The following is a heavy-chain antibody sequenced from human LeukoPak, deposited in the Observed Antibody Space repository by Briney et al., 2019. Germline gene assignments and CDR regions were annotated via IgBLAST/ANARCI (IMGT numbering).Heavy chain of an antibody. CDR1: GFTFSSYT. D-gene: IGHD3-22*01. J-gene: IGHJ4*02. CDR3: ARDTMIGALDY. V-gene: IGHV3-21*01. CDR2: ISSSSSYI. Sequence: PGGSLRLSCAASGFTFSSYTMNWVRQAPGKGLEWVSSISSSSSYIYYADSVKGRLTISRDNSKNTLYLQMNSLRAEDTAVYYCARDTMIGALDYWGQGTLVTVSS.